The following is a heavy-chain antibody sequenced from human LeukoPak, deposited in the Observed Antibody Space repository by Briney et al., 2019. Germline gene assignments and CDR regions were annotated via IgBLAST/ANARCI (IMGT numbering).Heavy chain of an antibody. V-gene: IGHV4-39*01. CDR2: IYYSGNT. J-gene: IGHJ4*02. CDR1: GGSISSLSYY. CDR3: ARHEVRVARSFDS. D-gene: IGHD3-10*01. Sequence: SKTLSLTCTVSGGSISSLSYYWGWMRQPPGKGLEWVGTIYYSGNTYYSPSLKSRVTISVDTSNNQFSLKLRSGTAADTAVYYCARHEVRVARSFDSWGQGTLLTVSS.